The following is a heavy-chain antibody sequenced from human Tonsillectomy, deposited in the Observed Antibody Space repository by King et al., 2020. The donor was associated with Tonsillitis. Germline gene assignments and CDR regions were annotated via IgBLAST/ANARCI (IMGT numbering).Heavy chain of an antibody. V-gene: IGHV3-21*01. CDR3: AKDKGADYYDSGGGAFDI. CDR1: GFTFSDYD. J-gene: IGHJ3*02. D-gene: IGHD3-22*01. CDR2: LSSSSSNI. Sequence: EVQLVESGGGLVKPGGSLRLACATSGFTFSDYDMNWVRQAPGKGLEWVSSLSSSSSNIYFADSVKGRFSISRDNAKNSLYLQIHSLRVEDTAVYYCAKDKGADYYDSGGGAFDIWGQGTMVTVSS.